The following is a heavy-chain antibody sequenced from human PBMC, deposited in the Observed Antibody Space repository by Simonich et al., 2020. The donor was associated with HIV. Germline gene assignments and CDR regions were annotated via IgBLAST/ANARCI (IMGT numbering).Heavy chain of an antibody. CDR2: NSWNSVSI. CDR1: GFTFDDYA. D-gene: IGHD6-6*01. J-gene: IGHJ4*02. Sequence: EVQLVESGGGLVQPGRSLRLSCAASGFTFDDYAMHWVRQAPGKGREWGSGNSWNSVSIGYADSVKGRFTISRDNAKNSLYLQMNSLRAEDMALYYCAKDRYSSSSGSFDYWGQGTLVTVSS. V-gene: IGHV3-9*03. CDR3: AKDRYSSSSGSFDY.